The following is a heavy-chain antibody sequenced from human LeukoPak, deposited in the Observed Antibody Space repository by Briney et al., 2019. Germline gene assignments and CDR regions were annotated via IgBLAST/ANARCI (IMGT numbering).Heavy chain of an antibody. CDR3: AREGKSRLMDY. CDR2: INADNGNT. V-gene: IGHV1-3*03. D-gene: IGHD2-8*01. J-gene: IGHJ4*02. Sequence: ASVKVSCKASGHTFTSYAMHWVRPPPGQRLEWMGWINADNGNTKYSQEFQGRVNITRDTSGSTAYMELSSLRSEDMAVYYCAREGKSRLMDYWGQGTLVTVSS. CDR1: GHTFTSYA.